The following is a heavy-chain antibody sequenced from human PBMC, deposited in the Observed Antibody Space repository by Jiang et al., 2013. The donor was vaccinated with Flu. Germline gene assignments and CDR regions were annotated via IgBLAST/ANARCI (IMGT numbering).Heavy chain of an antibody. Sequence: WVANIKQDGSEKYYVDSVKGRFTISRDNAKNSLYLQMNSLRAEDTAVYYCARDHISVVVVAASEVGAFDIWGQGTMVTVSS. J-gene: IGHJ3*02. CDR2: IKQDGSEK. CDR3: ARDHISVVVVAASEVGAFDI. V-gene: IGHV3-7*01. D-gene: IGHD2-15*01.